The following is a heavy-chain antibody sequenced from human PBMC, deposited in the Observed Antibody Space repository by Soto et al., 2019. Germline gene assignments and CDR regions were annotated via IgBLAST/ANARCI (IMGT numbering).Heavy chain of an antibody. CDR3: ARDRAQYGMDV. CDR1: GDSVSSKSGA. CDR2: TYYRTNWHN. D-gene: IGHD3-10*01. J-gene: IGHJ6*02. Sequence: QVQLQQSGPRLVKPSQTLSLTCAISGDSVSSKSGAWNWIRQSPSRGLEWLGRTYYRTNWHNDSAXSXRXXIIINPDTSKNHFSLQLHSVTPEDTGVYYCARDRAQYGMDVWGQGTTVTVSS. V-gene: IGHV6-1*01.